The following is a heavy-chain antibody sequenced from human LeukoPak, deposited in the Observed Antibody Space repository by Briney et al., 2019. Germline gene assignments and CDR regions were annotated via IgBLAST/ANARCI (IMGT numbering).Heavy chain of an antibody. CDR2: INPNSGGT. V-gene: IGHV1-2*02. D-gene: IGHD3-22*01. Sequence: GASVKVSCKASGYTFTGYYMHWVRQAPGQGLGWMGWINPNSGGTNYAQKFQGRVTMTRDTSISTAYMELSRLRSDDTAVYYCARDSSGKKSFDYWGQGTLVTVSS. CDR3: ARDSSGKKSFDY. CDR1: GYTFTGYY. J-gene: IGHJ4*02.